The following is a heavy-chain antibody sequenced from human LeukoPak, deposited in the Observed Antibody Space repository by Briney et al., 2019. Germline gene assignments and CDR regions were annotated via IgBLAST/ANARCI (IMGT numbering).Heavy chain of an antibody. J-gene: IGHJ5*02. D-gene: IGHD2-15*01. Sequence: SQTRSLTCTVSGDSISSDSYYWGWIREPPGKGLEWIALIYYSRSTYYNPSLKSRVTISVDTSKNQFSLKLNSVNAADTALYYCARHRRSSRGVVVITATRGWFDPWGQGTLVTVS. CDR1: GDSISSDSYY. V-gene: IGHV4-39*01. CDR2: IYYSRST. CDR3: ARHRRSSRGVVVITATRGWFDP.